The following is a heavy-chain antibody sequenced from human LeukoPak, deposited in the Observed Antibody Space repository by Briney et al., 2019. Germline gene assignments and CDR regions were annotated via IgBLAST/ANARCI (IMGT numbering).Heavy chain of an antibody. CDR3: ARDSGDPPIWYFDL. V-gene: IGHV3-30-3*01. Sequence: PGRSLRLSCAASGFTFSSYAMHWVRQAPGKGLEWVAVISYDGSNKYYADSVKGRFTISRDNSKNTLYLQMNSLRAEDTAVYYCARDSGDPPIWYFDLWGRGTLVTVSS. CDR2: ISYDGSNK. CDR1: GFTFSSYA. D-gene: IGHD7-27*01. J-gene: IGHJ2*01.